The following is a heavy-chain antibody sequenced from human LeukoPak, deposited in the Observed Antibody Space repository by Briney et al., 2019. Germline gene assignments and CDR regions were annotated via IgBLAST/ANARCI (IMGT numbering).Heavy chain of an antibody. Sequence: SVKVSCKASGGTLSSHGLSWVRQAPGKGLQWMGGIIPVFGIANYAPKFQGRVTITADEFTSYMELRSLRSEDTAVYYCARTYGSGTYQYYYHYMDVWGSGTRITVSS. CDR2: IIPVFGIA. CDR3: ARTYGSGTYQYYYHYMDV. CDR1: GGTLSSHG. J-gene: IGHJ6*03. D-gene: IGHD3-10*01. V-gene: IGHV1-69*01.